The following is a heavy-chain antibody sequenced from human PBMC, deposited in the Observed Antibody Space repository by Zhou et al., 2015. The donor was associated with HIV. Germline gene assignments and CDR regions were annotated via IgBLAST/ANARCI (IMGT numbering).Heavy chain of an antibody. CDR1: GYTFINYG. CDR2: ISPYNGYT. V-gene: IGHV1-18*01. D-gene: IGHD1-26*01. Sequence: QVQLGQSGAEVEKPGASVKVSCKASGYTFINYGISWVRQAPGQGLEWMGWISPYNGYTNYTQKFQGRVTMTTDTSTSTAYMELRSLTSEDTAMYYCTRGRWEVPDAYWGQGTLVTVSP. J-gene: IGHJ4*02. CDR3: TRGRWEVPDAY.